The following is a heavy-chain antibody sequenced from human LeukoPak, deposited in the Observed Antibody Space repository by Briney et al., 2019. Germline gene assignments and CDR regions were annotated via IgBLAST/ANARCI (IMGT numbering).Heavy chain of an antibody. D-gene: IGHD3-10*01. CDR3: ARVGSYWTNYYYYGMDV. CDR2: ISGSGGST. J-gene: IGHJ6*02. V-gene: IGHV3-23*01. Sequence: QPGGSLRLSCAASGFTFSSYAMSWVRQAPGKGLEWVSAISGSGGSTNYADSVKGRFTISRDNSKNTLYLQMNSLRAEDTAVYYCARVGSYWTNYYYYGMDVWGQGTTVTVSS. CDR1: GFTFSSYA.